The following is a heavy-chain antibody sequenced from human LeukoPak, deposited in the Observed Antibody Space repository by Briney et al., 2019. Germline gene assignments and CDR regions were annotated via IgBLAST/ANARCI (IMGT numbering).Heavy chain of an antibody. Sequence: ASVKVSCKASGYTFTGYYMHWVRQAPGQGLEWTGWINPNSGGTNYAQKFQGWVTMTRDTSISTAYMELSRLRSDDTAVYYCARGGSSSWKHFDYWGQGTLVTVSS. D-gene: IGHD6-13*01. CDR3: ARGGSSSWKHFDY. J-gene: IGHJ4*02. CDR2: INPNSGGT. V-gene: IGHV1-2*04. CDR1: GYTFTGYY.